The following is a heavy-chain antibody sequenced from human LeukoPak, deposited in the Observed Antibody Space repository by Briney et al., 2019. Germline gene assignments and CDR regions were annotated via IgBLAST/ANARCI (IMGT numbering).Heavy chain of an antibody. D-gene: IGHD1-26*01. Sequence: GGSLRLSCAASGFTFRNHAIHWVRQAPGKGLEWVAVISDDGSSKYYADSVKGRFIISRDNSKNTLYLQTNSLRAEETAVYFCARGHSGSYWLIDYWGQGTLVIVSS. CDR3: ARGHSGSYWLIDY. CDR2: ISDDGSSK. J-gene: IGHJ4*02. CDR1: GFTFRNHA. V-gene: IGHV3-30-3*01.